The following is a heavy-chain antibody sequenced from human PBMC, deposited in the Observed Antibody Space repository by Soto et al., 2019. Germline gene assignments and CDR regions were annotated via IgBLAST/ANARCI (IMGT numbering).Heavy chain of an antibody. D-gene: IGHD5-12*01. Sequence: QVQLVQSGAEVKKPGSSVKVSCKASGGTFSSYTISWVRQAPGQGLEWMGRIIPILGIANYAQKFQGRVTXAXDKSTSTAYMELSSLRSEDTAVYYCARDIGYGGDEYWGQGTLVPVSS. V-gene: IGHV1-69*02. CDR2: IIPILGIA. CDR3: ARDIGYGGDEY. J-gene: IGHJ4*02. CDR1: GGTFSSYT.